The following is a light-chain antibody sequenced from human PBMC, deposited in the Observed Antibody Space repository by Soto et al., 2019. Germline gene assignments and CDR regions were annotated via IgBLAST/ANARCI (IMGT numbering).Light chain of an antibody. Sequence: ETVLTQSPGTLSLSPGERATLSCRASQSVRNNYLAWYQQKPGQAPGLLISGASSRAAGIPDRFSGSGSETDFTLTISRLEPEDFALYFCQQYGNPRITFGQGTRLEIK. CDR2: GAS. CDR1: QSVRNNY. CDR3: QQYGNPRIT. V-gene: IGKV3-20*01. J-gene: IGKJ5*01.